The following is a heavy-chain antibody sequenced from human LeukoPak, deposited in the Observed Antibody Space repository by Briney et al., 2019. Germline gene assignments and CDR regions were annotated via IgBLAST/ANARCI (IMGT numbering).Heavy chain of an antibody. D-gene: IGHD6-13*01. CDR1: GYTFTCYH. CDR3: ARDQGSLTRSWYTGY. V-gene: IGHV1-2*06. CDR2: INPYSGDT. Sequence: GASVKVSCKASGYTFTCYHIHWVRQAPGQGLEWMGRINPYSGDTNFAQKFQGRVTMTRDTSITTAYTDLSSLTPDDTAVYFCARDQGSLTRSWYTGYWGQGTQVTVSS. J-gene: IGHJ4*02.